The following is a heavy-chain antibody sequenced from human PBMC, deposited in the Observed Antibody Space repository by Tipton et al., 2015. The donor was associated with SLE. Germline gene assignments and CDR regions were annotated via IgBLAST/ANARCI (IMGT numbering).Heavy chain of an antibody. CDR3: RRDPDQDSFNDMDV. D-gene: IGHD1-1*01. CDR2: IYSDGST. J-gene: IGHJ6*02. Sequence: SLRLSCAASEFFVSSYYMSWVRQAPGKGLEWVSEIYSDGSTYYADSVKGRFTISRDTSKNTLSLQMNSLRTEDTAVYYCRRDPDQDSFNDMDVWGQGTTVTVSS. CDR1: EFFVSSYY. V-gene: IGHV3-53*05.